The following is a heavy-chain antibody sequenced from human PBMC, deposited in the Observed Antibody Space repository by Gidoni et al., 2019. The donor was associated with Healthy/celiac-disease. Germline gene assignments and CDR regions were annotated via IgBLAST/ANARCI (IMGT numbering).Heavy chain of an antibody. Sequence: EVQLVESGGGLVKPGGSLRLSCAASGFTFSSYSMNWVRQAPGKGLEWVSSISSSSSYIYYADSVKGRFTISRDNAKNSLYLQMNSLRAEDTAVYYCARDLHMVVTDYHYGMDVWGQGTTVTVSS. V-gene: IGHV3-21*01. J-gene: IGHJ6*02. D-gene: IGHD5-18*01. CDR3: ARDLHMVVTDYHYGMDV. CDR2: ISSSSSYI. CDR1: GFTFSSYS.